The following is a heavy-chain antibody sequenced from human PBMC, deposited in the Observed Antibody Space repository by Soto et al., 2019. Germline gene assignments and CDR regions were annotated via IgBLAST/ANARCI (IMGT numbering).Heavy chain of an antibody. V-gene: IGHV3-9*01. CDR3: AKAPTTVTTGGMDV. Sequence: PGGSLRLSCAASGFTFDDYAMHWVRQAPGKGLEWVSGISWNSGSIGYADSVKGRFTISRDNAKNSLYLQMNSLRAEDTALYYCAKAPTTVTTGGMDVWGQGTTVTVSS. J-gene: IGHJ6*02. CDR1: GFTFDDYA. CDR2: ISWNSGSI. D-gene: IGHD4-4*01.